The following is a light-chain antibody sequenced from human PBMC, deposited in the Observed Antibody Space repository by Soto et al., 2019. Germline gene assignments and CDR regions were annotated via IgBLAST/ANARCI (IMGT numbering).Light chain of an antibody. CDR3: FSHRSGNSHV. CDR2: EGS. J-gene: IGLJ1*01. Sequence: QSVLTQPASVSGSPGQSITISCTGTSSDVGSYNLVSWYQQHPGKAPKLMIYEGSKRPSGVSSRFSASKSGNTASLTISGLQAEDEAAYYCFSHRSGNSHVFGTGTKVTVL. CDR1: SSDVGSYNL. V-gene: IGLV2-14*02.